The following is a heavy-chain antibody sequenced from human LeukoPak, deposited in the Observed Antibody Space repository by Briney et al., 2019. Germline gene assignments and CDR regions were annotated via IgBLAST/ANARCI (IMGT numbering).Heavy chain of an antibody. V-gene: IGHV3-11*05. CDR3: ARVGFDWSYWYFDL. Sequence: GGSLRLSCAASGFIFSDYYMSWLRRAPGKGLEWVSYISSSSSYTNYADSVKGRFTISRDNAKNSLYLQMNSLRVEDTAVYYCARVGFDWSYWYFDLWGRGTLVTVS. J-gene: IGHJ2*01. CDR2: ISSSSSYT. D-gene: IGHD3-9*01. CDR1: GFIFSDYY.